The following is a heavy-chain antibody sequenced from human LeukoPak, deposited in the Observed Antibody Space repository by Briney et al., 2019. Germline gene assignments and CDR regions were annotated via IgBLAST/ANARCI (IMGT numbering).Heavy chain of an antibody. D-gene: IGHD6-13*01. CDR1: GYSFTIYW. Sequence: GESLTISCMGSGYSFTIYWIGWVRQMPGKGLEWMGIIYPGDPDTRYSPSFQGQVTISADKSISTAYLQWSSLKASDTAMYYCARPRAYSSSFDALDIWGQGTMVTVSS. V-gene: IGHV5-51*01. CDR2: IYPGDPDT. J-gene: IGHJ3*02. CDR3: ARPRAYSSSFDALDI.